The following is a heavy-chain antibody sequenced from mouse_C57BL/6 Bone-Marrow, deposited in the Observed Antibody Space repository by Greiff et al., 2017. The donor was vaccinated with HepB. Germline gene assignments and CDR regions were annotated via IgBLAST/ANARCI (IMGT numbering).Heavy chain of an antibody. J-gene: IGHJ4*01. Sequence: VQLQQPGAELVKPGASVKLSCKASGYTFTSYWMQWVKQRPGQGLEWIGEIDPSDSYTNYNQKFKGKATLTVDTSSSKAYMQLRSLTSEDSTFYYCARSDYGSSYGAMDYWGQGTSVTVSS. V-gene: IGHV1-50*01. CDR3: ARSDYGSSYGAMDY. CDR2: IDPSDSYT. CDR1: GYTFTSYW. D-gene: IGHD1-1*01.